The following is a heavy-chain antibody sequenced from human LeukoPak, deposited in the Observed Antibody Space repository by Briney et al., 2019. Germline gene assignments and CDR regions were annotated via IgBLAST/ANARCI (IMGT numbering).Heavy chain of an antibody. V-gene: IGHV4-39*07. CDR3: ARQIAVAGKAGFDY. J-gene: IGHJ4*02. CDR1: GDSISSSSDF. Sequence: SETLSLTCPVSGDSISSSSDFWGWIRQPPGKGLEWIGSIYYGGSTNYNPSLKSRVTISVDTSKNQLSLKVRSVTAADTAVYYCARQIAVAGKAGFDYWGQGTLVTVSS. D-gene: IGHD6-19*01. CDR2: IYYGGST.